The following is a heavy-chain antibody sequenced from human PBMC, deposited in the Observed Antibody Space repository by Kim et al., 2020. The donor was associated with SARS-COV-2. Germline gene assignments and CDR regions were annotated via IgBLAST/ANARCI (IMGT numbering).Heavy chain of an antibody. J-gene: IGHJ2*01. CDR2: INHSGSA. Sequence: SETLSLTCAIYGGSFGGYSYSWIRQPPGKGLEWIAEINHSGSANYNPSLKSPVTISVDTSKNQFSLKVNSVTAADTAVYYCARVRDYYDTSRINVGWYFDLWGRGALVTVSS. D-gene: IGHD3-22*01. CDR1: GGSFGGYS. CDR3: ARVRDYYDTSRINVGWYFDL. V-gene: IGHV4-34*01.